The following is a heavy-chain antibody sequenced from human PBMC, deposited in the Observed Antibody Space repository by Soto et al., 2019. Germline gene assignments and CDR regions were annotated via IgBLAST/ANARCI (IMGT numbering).Heavy chain of an antibody. D-gene: IGHD6-25*01. CDR2: ISPSGSSI. CDR3: ARGGYSSGWDHYYGMDV. J-gene: IGHJ6*02. CDR1: GFTFSDYF. Sequence: QVQLVESGGGLVKPGGSLRLSCAASGFTFSDYFMNWIRQAPGKGLEWVSYISPSGSSIYYADSVRGRFTISRDNAKKYXSLQMNSLRAEDTAVYYCARGGYSSGWDHYYGMDVWGQGTTVTVSS. V-gene: IGHV3-11*01.